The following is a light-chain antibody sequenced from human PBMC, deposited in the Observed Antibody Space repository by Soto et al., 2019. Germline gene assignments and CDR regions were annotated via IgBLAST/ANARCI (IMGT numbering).Light chain of an antibody. J-gene: IGKJ5*01. CDR3: QQRSSSIT. V-gene: IGKV3-15*01. CDR2: SSS. Sequence: EIVMTQSPATLSVSPGDSATLSCRASQSVTSNLAWYQHKPGQAPRLLIYSSSTRAAGIPARFSGSGSGTDFTLTLSSLEPEDFAVYYCQQRSSSITFGQGTRLEIK. CDR1: QSVTSN.